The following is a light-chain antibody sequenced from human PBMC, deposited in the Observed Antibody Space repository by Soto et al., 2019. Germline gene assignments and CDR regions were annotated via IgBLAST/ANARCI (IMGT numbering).Light chain of an antibody. CDR2: RNR. V-gene: IGLV1-40*01. J-gene: IGLJ1*01. CDR1: SSNIGADYG. CDR3: QSYDSSLRAYV. Sequence: QSVLTQPPSVSGAPGQRVTISCTGSSSNIGADYGVHWYQHLPGTAPRLLMDRNRNRPSGVPDRFSGSKSGTSASLAITGLQAEDDADYYCQSYDSSLRAYVFGTGTKVTVL.